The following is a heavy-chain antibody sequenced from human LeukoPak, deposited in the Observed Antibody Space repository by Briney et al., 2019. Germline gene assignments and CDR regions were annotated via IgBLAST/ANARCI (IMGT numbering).Heavy chain of an antibody. J-gene: IGHJ3*02. CDR1: GFTFSSYG. V-gene: IGHV3-33*06. Sequence: PGRSLRLSCAASGFTFSSYGMHWVRQAPGKGLEWVAVIWYDGSNKYYADSVKGRFTISRDNSKNSLYLQRNSLGAKAASVYYCAKGMLMYNAFDIWGQGTMVTVSS. D-gene: IGHD3-10*02. CDR3: AKGMLMYNAFDI. CDR2: IWYDGSNK.